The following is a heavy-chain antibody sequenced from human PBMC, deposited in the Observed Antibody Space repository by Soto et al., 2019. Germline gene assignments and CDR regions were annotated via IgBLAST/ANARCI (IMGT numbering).Heavy chain of an antibody. CDR1: GYTFTGYY. J-gene: IGHJ6*02. CDR3: ARSLQLTLYGMDV. D-gene: IGHD1-1*01. Sequence: ASLKVSCKASGYTFTGYYMHWGRQAPGQGLEWMGWINPNSGGTNYAQKFQGWVTMTRDTSISTAYMELSRLRSDDTAVYYCARSLQLTLYGMDVWGQGTTVTVSS. CDR2: INPNSGGT. V-gene: IGHV1-2*04.